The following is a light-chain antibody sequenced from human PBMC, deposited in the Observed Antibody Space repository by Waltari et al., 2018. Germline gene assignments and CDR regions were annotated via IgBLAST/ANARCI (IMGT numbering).Light chain of an antibody. CDR3: QSPDSSGTYWM. CDR1: ALPPRY. J-gene: IGLJ3*02. CDR2: KDS. Sequence: SDELTQPPSVAVSPGHTARIPCSGDALPPRYIYWYQQKPGQAPVLVISKDSERPSGIPERFSGSSSGTTVTLTINGVQADDEADYYCQSPDSSGTYWMFGGGTKLTVL. V-gene: IGLV3-25*03.